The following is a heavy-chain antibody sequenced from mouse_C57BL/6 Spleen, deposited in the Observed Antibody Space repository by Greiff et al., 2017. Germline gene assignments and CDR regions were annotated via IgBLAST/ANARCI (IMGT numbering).Heavy chain of an antibody. D-gene: IGHD2-4*01. CDR1: GYSFTGYY. Sequence: VQLQQSGPELVKPGASVKISCKASGYSFTGYYMNWVKQSPEKSLEWIGEINPSTGGTTYNQKFKAMATLTVDKSSSTAYMQLKSLTSEDSAVYYCATYDYDGASWFAYWGQGTLVTVSA. CDR3: ATYDYDGASWFAY. V-gene: IGHV1-42*01. CDR2: INPSTGGT. J-gene: IGHJ3*01.